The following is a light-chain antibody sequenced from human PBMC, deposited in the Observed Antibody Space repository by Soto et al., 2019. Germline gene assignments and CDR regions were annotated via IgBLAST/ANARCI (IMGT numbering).Light chain of an antibody. CDR1: QSVLYSSNNKNY. J-gene: IGKJ3*01. Sequence: DIVMTQSPDSLAVSLGERATINCKSSQSVLYSSNNKNYLAWYQQKPGQPPKLLIYWASTRESGVPDRFSGSGPGTDFTLTISSLQAEDVAVYYCQQYYRTPRLTFGPGTKVDIK. CDR3: QQYYRTPRLT. V-gene: IGKV4-1*01. CDR2: WAS.